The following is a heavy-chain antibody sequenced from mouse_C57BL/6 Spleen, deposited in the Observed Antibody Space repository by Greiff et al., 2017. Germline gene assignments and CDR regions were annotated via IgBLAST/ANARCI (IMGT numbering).Heavy chain of an antibody. D-gene: IGHD2-3*01. CDR2: IWSGGST. Sequence: QVQLQQSGPGLVQPSQSLSITCTVSGFSLTSYGVHWVRQSPGKGLEWLGVIWSGGSTDYNAAFISRLSISKDNSKSQVFFKMNSLQADDTAIYYCARTDGTDAMDYWGQGTSVTVSS. V-gene: IGHV2-2*01. CDR3: ARTDGTDAMDY. CDR1: GFSLTSYG. J-gene: IGHJ4*01.